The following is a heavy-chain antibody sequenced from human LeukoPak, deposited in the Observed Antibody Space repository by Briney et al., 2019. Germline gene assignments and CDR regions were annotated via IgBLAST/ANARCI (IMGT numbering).Heavy chain of an antibody. Sequence: ASVKVSCKASGYTFTSYDINWVRPATGQGLEWMGWMNPNSGNTGYAQKFQGRVTMTRNTSISTAYMELSSLRSEDTAVYYCARGELLWFGELLFNAFDIWGQGTMVTVSS. V-gene: IGHV1-8*01. CDR2: MNPNSGNT. CDR3: ARGELLWFGELLFNAFDI. J-gene: IGHJ3*02. D-gene: IGHD3-10*01. CDR1: GYTFTSYD.